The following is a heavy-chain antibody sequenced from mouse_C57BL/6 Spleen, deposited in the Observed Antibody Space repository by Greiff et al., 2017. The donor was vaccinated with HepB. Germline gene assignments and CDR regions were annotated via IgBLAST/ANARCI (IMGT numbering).Heavy chain of an antibody. J-gene: IGHJ4*01. CDR1: GFTLSSYA. Sequence: EVQLVESGGGLVKPGGSLKLSCAASGFTLSSYAMSWVRQTPEKRLEWVATISDGGSYTYYPDNVKGRFTISRDNAKNNLYLQMSHLKSEDTAMYYCAREYGSSSYAMDYWGQGTSVTVSS. V-gene: IGHV5-4*01. CDR3: AREYGSSSYAMDY. CDR2: ISDGGSYT. D-gene: IGHD1-1*01.